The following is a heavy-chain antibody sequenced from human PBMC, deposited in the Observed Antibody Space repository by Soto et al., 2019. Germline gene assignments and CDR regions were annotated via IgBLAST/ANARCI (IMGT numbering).Heavy chain of an antibody. CDR3: ASSLLTPFDY. CDR2: INSDGGST. J-gene: IGHJ4*02. Sequence: PGGSLRLSCAASGFTFTNYWMHWVRQAPGKGLVWVSRINSDGGSTSYADSVKGRFTISRDNAKNTLYLQMNSLRAEDTAVYYCASSLLTPFDYWGQGTLVTVSS. V-gene: IGHV3-74*01. D-gene: IGHD7-27*01. CDR1: GFTFTNYW.